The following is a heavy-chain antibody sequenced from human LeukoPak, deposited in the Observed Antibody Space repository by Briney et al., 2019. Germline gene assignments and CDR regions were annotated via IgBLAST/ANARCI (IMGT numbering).Heavy chain of an antibody. CDR3: ARIKWELPGGFDY. CDR1: GGSISSYY. J-gene: IGHJ4*02. D-gene: IGHD1-26*01. V-gene: IGHV4-59*08. Sequence: SETLSLTCTVSGGSISSYYWSWIRQPPGKGLEWIGYIYYSGSTNYNPSLKSRVTISVDTSKNQFSLKVSSVTAADTAVYYCARIKWELPGGFDYWGQGTLVTVSS. CDR2: IYYSGST.